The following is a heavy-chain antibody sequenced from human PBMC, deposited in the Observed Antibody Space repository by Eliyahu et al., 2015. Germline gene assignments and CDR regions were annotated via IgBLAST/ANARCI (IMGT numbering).Heavy chain of an antibody. D-gene: IGHD2-15*01. Sequence: DVQLVESGGGFVHPGESLXLSCAXSGLTFSIRWLSWXVRXAPGKGLVGVAXIKEDGSEQYYVDXVKGRFTIXRDNAKSSVYLQMXSLRAEDTAVYYCVGTHYCAGGGRCYPDYWGQGALVTVSS. CDR2: IKEDGSEQ. J-gene: IGHJ4*02. V-gene: IGHV3-7*01. CDR3: VGTHYCAGGGRCYPDY. CDR1: GLTFSIRW.